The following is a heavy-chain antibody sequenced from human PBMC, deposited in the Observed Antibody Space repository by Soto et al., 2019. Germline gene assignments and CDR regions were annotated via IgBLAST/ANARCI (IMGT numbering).Heavy chain of an antibody. CDR2: IYYSGST. J-gene: IGHJ3*02. V-gene: IGHV4-30-4*01. Sequence: ASETLSLTCTVSGGSISSGDYYWSWIRQPPGKGLEWIGYIYYSGSTYYNPSLKSRVTISVDTSKNQFSLKLSSVTAADTAVYYCARALLEDIVVVVAATPGAFDIWGQGTMVTVSS. CDR3: ARALLEDIVVVVAATPGAFDI. D-gene: IGHD2-15*01. CDR1: GGSISSGDYY.